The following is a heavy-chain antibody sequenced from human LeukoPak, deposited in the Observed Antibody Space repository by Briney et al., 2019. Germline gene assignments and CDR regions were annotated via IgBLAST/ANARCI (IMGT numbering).Heavy chain of an antibody. Sequence: PGGSLRLSCAASGFTFSSHWMSWVRQAPGKGLEWVANIKQDGSEKYYVDSVKGRFTISRDNAKNSLYLQMNSQRAEDTAVYYCATDPHCSSTSCYYYYGMDVWGQGTTVTVSS. CDR1: GFTFSSHW. J-gene: IGHJ6*02. CDR3: ATDPHCSSTSCYYYYGMDV. D-gene: IGHD2-2*01. V-gene: IGHV3-7*01. CDR2: IKQDGSEK.